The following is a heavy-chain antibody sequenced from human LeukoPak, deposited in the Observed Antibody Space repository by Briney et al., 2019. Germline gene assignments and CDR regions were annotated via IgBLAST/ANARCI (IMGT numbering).Heavy chain of an antibody. CDR2: IYYSGST. Sequence: SETLSLTCTVSGGSISSYYWSWIRQPPGKGLEWIGYIYYSGSTNYNPSLKSRVTISVDTSKNQFSLKLSSVTAADTAVYYCAREKDYYDSSGYYDGFGLWGRGTLVTVSS. D-gene: IGHD3-22*01. CDR1: GGSISSYY. V-gene: IGHV4-59*01. J-gene: IGHJ2*01. CDR3: AREKDYYDSSGYYDGFGL.